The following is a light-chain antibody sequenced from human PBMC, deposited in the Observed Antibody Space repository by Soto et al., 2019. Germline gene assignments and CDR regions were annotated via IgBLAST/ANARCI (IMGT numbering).Light chain of an antibody. V-gene: IGLV2-14*01. CDR2: EVS. CDR3: SSYTSNSTRV. Sequence: QSALSQPASVSGSAGQSISISCTGTSSDVGGYNYVSWYQQHSGKAPKLMIYEVSNRPSGVSNRFSGSKSGNTASLTISGLQAEDEADYYCSSYTSNSTRVFGTGTKVTVL. CDR1: SSDVGGYNY. J-gene: IGLJ1*01.